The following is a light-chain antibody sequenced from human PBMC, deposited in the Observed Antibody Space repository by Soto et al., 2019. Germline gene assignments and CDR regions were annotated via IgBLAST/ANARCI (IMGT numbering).Light chain of an antibody. CDR2: DAS. Sequence: IQVTQSHSTMFASVGGRVNITCRASQSISSWWAWYQQKPGKAPKLLIYDASNLESGVPSRFSGGGSGTEFSLTISSLQPDDFATYYCQQYNYFWAFGQGAKV. V-gene: IGKV1-5*01. CDR1: QSISSW. J-gene: IGKJ1*01. CDR3: QQYNYFWA.